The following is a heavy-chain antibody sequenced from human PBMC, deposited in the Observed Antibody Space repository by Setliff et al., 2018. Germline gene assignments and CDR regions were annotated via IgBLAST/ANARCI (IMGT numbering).Heavy chain of an antibody. Sequence: GASVKVSCKASGYTFAGYYMHWVRQAPGQGLEWMGWINPNSGGANYAQKFQGRVTMTRDTSISTGYMELSRLRSDDTAVYYCARDLNRWFGEFAVDIWGQGTMVTVS. V-gene: IGHV1-2*02. CDR1: GYTFAGYY. CDR2: INPNSGGA. CDR3: ARDLNRWFGEFAVDI. D-gene: IGHD3-10*01. J-gene: IGHJ3*02.